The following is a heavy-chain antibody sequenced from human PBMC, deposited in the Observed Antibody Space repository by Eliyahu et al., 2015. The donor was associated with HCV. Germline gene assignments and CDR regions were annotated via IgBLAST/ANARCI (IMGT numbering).Heavy chain of an antibody. D-gene: IGHD3-10*01. CDR1: GYTFTSYG. J-gene: IGHJ6*03. V-gene: IGHV1-18*01. Sequence: QVQLVQSGAELKKPGAAVKVSCKASGYTFTSYGFCWVRQAPGQGLEWMGWISAYNGNTNYAQNLQGRVTMTSDTSTNTAYMELRSLRSDDTAVYYCARSRSGFGEIFNYYYYMDVWGKGTTVTVSS. CDR2: ISAYNGNT. CDR3: ARSRSGFGEIFNYYYYMDV.